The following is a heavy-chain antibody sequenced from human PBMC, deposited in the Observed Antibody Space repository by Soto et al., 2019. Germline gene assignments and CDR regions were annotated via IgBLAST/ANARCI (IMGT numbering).Heavy chain of an antibody. D-gene: IGHD2-2*01. Sequence: GGSLRLSCAASGFTFSSYGMSWVRQAPGKGLEWVSAVSSSGGTTNYAGSVKGRFTISRGNSKNTLYLQMNSLRAEDTAVYYCAKVSRGVAVPDDMYWGQGTLVTVSS. J-gene: IGHJ4*01. V-gene: IGHV3-23*01. CDR1: GFTFSSYG. CDR2: VSSSGGTT. CDR3: AKVSRGVAVPDDMY.